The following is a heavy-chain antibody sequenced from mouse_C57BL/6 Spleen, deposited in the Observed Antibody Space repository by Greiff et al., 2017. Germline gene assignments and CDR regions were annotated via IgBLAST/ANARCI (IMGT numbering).Heavy chain of an antibody. Sequence: VQLKQSGPELVKPGASVKIPCKASGYTFTDYNMDWVKHSHGKSLGWIGDINPNNGGTNYNQKFMGKATLTVNYTSSTAYMELRGLTSEDTTVYYCARARYYYGSRNFDYWGQGTTLTVSS. CDR1: GYTFTDYN. CDR2: INPNNGGT. V-gene: IGHV1-18*01. D-gene: IGHD1-1*01. CDR3: ARARYYYGSRNFDY. J-gene: IGHJ2*01.